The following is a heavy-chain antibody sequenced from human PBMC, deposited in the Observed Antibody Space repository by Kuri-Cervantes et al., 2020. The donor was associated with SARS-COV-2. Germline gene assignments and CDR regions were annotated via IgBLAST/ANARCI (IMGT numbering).Heavy chain of an antibody. CDR3: ARNSGSSP. D-gene: IGHD1-26*01. CDR1: GFTFSSYS. V-gene: IGHV3-7*01. J-gene: IGHJ5*02. Sequence: GESLKISCAASGFTFSSYSMNWVRQAPGKGLEWVANIKQDGGEKYYMDSLKGRFIISRDNAKNSLYLQMNSLRAEDTAVYYCARNSGSSPWGQGTLVTVSS. CDR2: IKQDGGEK.